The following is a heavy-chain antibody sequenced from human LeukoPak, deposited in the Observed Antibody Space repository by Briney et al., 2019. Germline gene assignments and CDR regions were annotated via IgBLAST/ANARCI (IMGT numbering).Heavy chain of an antibody. V-gene: IGHV3-33*01. CDR1: GFTFSSYG. Sequence: PGRSLRLSCAASGFTFSSYGMLWVRQAPGKGLEWVAVIWSDGSSKHYADSVKGRFTISRDNSRNTLYLQMNSLRAEDTALYYCARGQPPSYYDMDVWGQGTTVTVSS. CDR2: IWSDGSSK. CDR3: ARGQPPSYYDMDV. D-gene: IGHD6-13*01. J-gene: IGHJ6*02.